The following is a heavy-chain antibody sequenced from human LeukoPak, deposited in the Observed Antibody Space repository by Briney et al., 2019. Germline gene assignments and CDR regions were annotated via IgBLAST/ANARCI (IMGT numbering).Heavy chain of an antibody. CDR2: ISWCESTT. CDR3: ARGPNRWWVVSRNWGMDV. D-gene: IGHD2-15*01. Sequence: GRSVRLLCGVSGHLLRDKYMLWVRQPPGKGRVWVYIISWCESTTYYSDSVKGRFTVSRDSSKNPLYLQMNSLRTEDTALYYCARGPNRWWVVSRNWGMDVWGQGTTVTVSS. V-gene: IGHV3-43*01. J-gene: IGHJ6*02. CDR1: GHLLRDKY.